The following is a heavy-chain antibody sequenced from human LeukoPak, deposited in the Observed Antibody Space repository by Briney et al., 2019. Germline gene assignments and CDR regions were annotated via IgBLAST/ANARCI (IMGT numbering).Heavy chain of an antibody. J-gene: IGHJ4*02. CDR3: TLPDY. CDR2: IGGKTYDETT. CDR1: GFTFGDYA. Sequence: GGSLRLSCTASGFTFGDYAMNWVRQAPGQGLEWVGLIGGKTYDETTEYATSVKGRLTISRDDSKSIAYLQMNSLKTEDTGVYYCTLPDYWGQGTLVTVSS. V-gene: IGHV3-49*04.